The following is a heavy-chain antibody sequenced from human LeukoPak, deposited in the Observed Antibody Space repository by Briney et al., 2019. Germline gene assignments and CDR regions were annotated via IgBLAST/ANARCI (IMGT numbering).Heavy chain of an antibody. CDR1: GYSFTNYW. D-gene: IGHD3-10*01. CDR2: IYPGDSDT. CDR3: EGPSGSGSLSAAFDI. J-gene: IGHJ3*02. Sequence: GAPLITSCKASGYSFTNYWNCWVRQMPGKVVGWVGIIYPGDSDTRYSPSFQARVTISADMSISIAYLQWSSLEASDTAMYYCEGPSGSGSLSAAFDIWGQGTMVTVSS. V-gene: IGHV5-51*01.